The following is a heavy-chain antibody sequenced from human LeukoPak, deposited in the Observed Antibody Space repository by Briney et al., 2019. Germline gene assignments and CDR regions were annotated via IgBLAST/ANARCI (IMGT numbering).Heavy chain of an antibody. CDR1: GFTFNRNA. CDR2: IGGSGDKT. Sequence: GGSLRLSCAASGFTFNRNAISWVRQAPGNGLEWVSTIGGSGDKTFYADSVKGRFIISRDNSKNTLYLQMNSLGAEDTAVYYCATGRGSGNFNWFDPWGQGTLVTVSS. CDR3: ATGRGSGNFNWFDP. V-gene: IGHV3-23*01. D-gene: IGHD3-10*01. J-gene: IGHJ5*02.